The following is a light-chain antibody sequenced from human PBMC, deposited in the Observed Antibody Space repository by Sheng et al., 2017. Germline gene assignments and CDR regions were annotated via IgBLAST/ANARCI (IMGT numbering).Light chain of an antibody. V-gene: IGKV1D-13*01. CDR1: QDISSG. CDR2: DAS. CDR3: QQYNNWPPYS. Sequence: AVELTQSPSSLSASVGDTVTISCRASQDISSGLAWYQQTPGKSPRLLMYDASVLEIGVSSKFIGSGSGTDFTLSISSLQSEDSAVYYCQQYNNWPPYSFGQGTKLEIK. J-gene: IGKJ2*03.